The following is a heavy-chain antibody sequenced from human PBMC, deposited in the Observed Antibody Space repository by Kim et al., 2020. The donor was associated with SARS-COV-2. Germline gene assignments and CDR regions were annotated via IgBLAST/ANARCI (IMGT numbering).Heavy chain of an antibody. V-gene: IGHV3-7*01. Sequence: GGSLRLSCAASGFSFTTYWLNWVRQAPGKGLEWVANLNQDGSQKYYVDSVKGRFTISRDNAKSSVYLQMNSLRAEDTAVYYCVRGVNLFWGQGTLVTVSS. CDR2: LNQDGSQK. D-gene: IGHD3-10*01. CDR3: VRGVNLF. CDR1: GFSFTTYW. J-gene: IGHJ4*02.